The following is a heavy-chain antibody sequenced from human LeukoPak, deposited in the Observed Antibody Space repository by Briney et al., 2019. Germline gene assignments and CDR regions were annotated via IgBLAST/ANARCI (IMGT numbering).Heavy chain of an antibody. D-gene: IGHD4-17*01. V-gene: IGHV3-9*01. CDR3: AKDSSPLYGDYEYDAFDI. CDR1: GFTFDDYA. Sequence: PGGSLRLSCAASGFTFDDYAMHWVRQAPGKGLEWVSGISWSSGSIGYADSVKGRFTISRDNAKNSLYLQMNSLRAEDTALYYCAKDSSPLYGDYEYDAFDIWGQGTMVTVSS. CDR2: ISWSSGSI. J-gene: IGHJ3*02.